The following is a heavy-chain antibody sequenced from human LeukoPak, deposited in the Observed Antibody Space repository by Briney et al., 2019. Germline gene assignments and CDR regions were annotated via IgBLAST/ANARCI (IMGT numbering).Heavy chain of an antibody. CDR3: ARHDRSRLGDTEVFDY. Sequence: SETLSLTCTVSGGSINSYYWGWIRQPPGKGLEWIASISDSGSTYYNPSLVSRVTISVDTSKNQFSLKVDSVTAADTAVYFCARHDRSRLGDTEVFDYWGQGTLVTVSS. CDR1: GGSINSYY. V-gene: IGHV4-39*01. J-gene: IGHJ4*01. CDR2: ISDSGST. D-gene: IGHD2-21*02.